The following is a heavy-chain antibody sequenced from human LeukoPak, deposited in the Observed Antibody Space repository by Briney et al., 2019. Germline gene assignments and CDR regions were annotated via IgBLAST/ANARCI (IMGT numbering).Heavy chain of an antibody. CDR3: ARDPSNSSGWYIFFDF. V-gene: IGHV1-18*01. CDR2: TSAYNGDT. D-gene: IGHD6-19*01. CDR1: GYTXTRYG. J-gene: IGHJ4*02. Sequence: GASVKVSCKASGYTXTRYGITWVRQAPGQGLEWMGWTSAYNGDTKYAQKLQGRVTMTTDTSTSTAYMELRSLRSDDTAVYFCARDPSNSSGWYIFFDFWGQGTLVAVSS.